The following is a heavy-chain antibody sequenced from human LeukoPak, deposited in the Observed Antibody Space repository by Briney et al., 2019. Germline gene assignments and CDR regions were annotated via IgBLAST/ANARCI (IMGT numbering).Heavy chain of an antibody. CDR3: ARDGDPNCSGGSCYFYYYYYGMDV. Sequence: GGSLRLSCAASGFTFSSYEMNWVRQAPGKGLEWVSYIGSSGSTIYYADSVKGRFTISRDNAKNSLYLQMNSLRAEDTAVYYCARDGDPNCSGGSCYFYYYYYGMDVWGEGTTVTVSS. CDR2: IGSSGSTI. D-gene: IGHD2-15*01. J-gene: IGHJ6*04. CDR1: GFTFSSYE. V-gene: IGHV3-48*03.